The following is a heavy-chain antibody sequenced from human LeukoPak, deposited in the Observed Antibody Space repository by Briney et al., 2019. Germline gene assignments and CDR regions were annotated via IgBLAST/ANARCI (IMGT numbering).Heavy chain of an antibody. D-gene: IGHD2-15*01. CDR2: ISSSGTI. CDR3: ARNRYCSGGSCSPRGAFDI. Sequence: GGSLRLSCAASGFTFSTYSMNWVRQAPGKGLEWVSYISSSGTIYYADSVKGRFTISSDNAKNSLYLQMNSLRAEDMALYYCARNRYCSGGSCSPRGAFDIWGQGTMVTVSS. J-gene: IGHJ3*02. V-gene: IGHV3-48*01. CDR1: GFTFSTYS.